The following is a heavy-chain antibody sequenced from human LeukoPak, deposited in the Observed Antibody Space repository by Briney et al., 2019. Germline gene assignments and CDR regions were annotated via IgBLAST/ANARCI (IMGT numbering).Heavy chain of an antibody. CDR2: ISSSSSTI. Sequence: GGPLRLSCAASGFTLSTYTMNSVRQAPGEGLQWFSYISSSSSTIYYADSVKGRFTISRDNAKNSLYLQMNSLRDEDTAVYYCAREYSSSSGRAFDIWGQGTMVTVSS. CDR1: GFTLSTYT. D-gene: IGHD6-6*01. V-gene: IGHV3-48*02. CDR3: AREYSSSSGRAFDI. J-gene: IGHJ3*02.